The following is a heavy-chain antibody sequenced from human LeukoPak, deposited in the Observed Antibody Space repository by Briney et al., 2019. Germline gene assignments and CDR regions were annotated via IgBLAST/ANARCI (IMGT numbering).Heavy chain of an antibody. Sequence: EASVKVSCKASGYTFTSYDINWVRQATGQGLEGMGWMNPNSGNTGYAQKFQGRVTMTRNTSISTAYMELSSLRSEDTAVYYCARGLGSLDAFDIWGQGTMVTVSS. V-gene: IGHV1-8*01. CDR2: MNPNSGNT. D-gene: IGHD6-6*01. CDR1: GYTFTSYD. CDR3: ARGLGSLDAFDI. J-gene: IGHJ3*02.